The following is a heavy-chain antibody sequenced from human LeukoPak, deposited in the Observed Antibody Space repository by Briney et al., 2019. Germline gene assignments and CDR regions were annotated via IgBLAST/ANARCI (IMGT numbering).Heavy chain of an antibody. Sequence: ASVKVSCKASGYTFTGYYMHWVRQAPGQGLEWMGWINPNSGGTNYAQKFRGRVTMTRDTSISTAYMELSRLRSDDTAVYYCARSLTDFWSGYYRYWGQGTLVTVSS. D-gene: IGHD3-3*01. CDR3: ARSLTDFWSGYYRY. CDR2: INPNSGGT. J-gene: IGHJ4*02. CDR1: GYTFTGYY. V-gene: IGHV1-2*02.